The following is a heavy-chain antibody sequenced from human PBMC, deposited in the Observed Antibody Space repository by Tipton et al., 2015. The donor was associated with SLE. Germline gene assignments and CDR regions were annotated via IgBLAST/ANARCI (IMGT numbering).Heavy chain of an antibody. Sequence: TLSLTCAVSGGSITSSNWWSWVRQPPGKGLEWIGSIYYSGSTYYNPSLKSRVTISVDTSKNQFSLKLSSVTAADTAVYYCARDLGYFDWFHDAFDIWGQGTMVTVSS. CDR3: ARDLGYFDWFHDAFDI. CDR2: IYYSGST. CDR1: GGSITSSNW. D-gene: IGHD3-9*01. V-gene: IGHV4-4*02. J-gene: IGHJ3*02.